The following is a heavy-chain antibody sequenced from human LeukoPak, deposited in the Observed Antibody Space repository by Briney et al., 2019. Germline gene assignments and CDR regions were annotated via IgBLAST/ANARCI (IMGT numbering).Heavy chain of an antibody. CDR3: TTYVGAYSNWGDYYYYYMDV. V-gene: IGHV3-23*01. CDR2: ISGSASST. Sequence: PGGSLRLSCAASGFTFSNYAMSWVRQAPGKGLEWVSAISGSASSTYYADSVKGRFTISRDNAKNSLYLQMNSLRAEDTAVYYCTTYVGAYSNWGDYYYYYMDVWGKGTTVTVSS. J-gene: IGHJ6*03. CDR1: GFTFSNYA. D-gene: IGHD4-11*01.